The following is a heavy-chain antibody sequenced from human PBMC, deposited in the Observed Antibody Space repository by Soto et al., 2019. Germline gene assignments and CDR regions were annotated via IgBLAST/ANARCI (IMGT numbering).Heavy chain of an antibody. V-gene: IGHV1-2*04. D-gene: IGHD2-8*01. J-gene: IGHJ6*02. CDR2: INPKSGGT. CDR1: GYTFTNYH. Sequence: GXSVKVSCKASGYTFTNYHIHWVRQAPGQGLEWVGRINPKSGGTSTAQKFQGWVTMTTDTSISTASMELTRLTSDDTAIYYCARGDSTDCSNGVCSFFYNRDMDVWGQGTTVTVSS. CDR3: ARGDSTDCSNGVCSFFYNRDMDV.